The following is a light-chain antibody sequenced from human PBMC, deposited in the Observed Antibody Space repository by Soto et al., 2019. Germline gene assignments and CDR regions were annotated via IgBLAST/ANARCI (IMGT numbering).Light chain of an antibody. CDR2: WAS. Sequence: DIVMPQSPDSLAVSLGERATINCKSSQSVLYSSNNKNYLAWYQQKPGQPPKLLIYWASTRESGVPDRFSGSGSGTDFTLTISSLQAEDVAVYYCQQYDNAPQTYGQGTKVEIK. V-gene: IGKV4-1*01. J-gene: IGKJ2*01. CDR1: QSVLYSSNNKNY. CDR3: QQYDNAPQT.